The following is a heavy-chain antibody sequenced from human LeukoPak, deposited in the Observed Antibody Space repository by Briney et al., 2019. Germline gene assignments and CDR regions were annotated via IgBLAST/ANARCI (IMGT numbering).Heavy chain of an antibody. CDR3: ARAIIVGATHRADAFDI. Sequence: ASVKVSCKASGYTFTSYGISWVRQAPGQGLEWMGWISAYNGNTNYAQKLQGRVTMTTDTSTSTAYMELRSLRSDDTAVYYWARAIIVGATHRADAFDIWGQGTMVTVSS. CDR1: GYTFTSYG. CDR2: ISAYNGNT. D-gene: IGHD1-26*01. J-gene: IGHJ3*02. V-gene: IGHV1-18*01.